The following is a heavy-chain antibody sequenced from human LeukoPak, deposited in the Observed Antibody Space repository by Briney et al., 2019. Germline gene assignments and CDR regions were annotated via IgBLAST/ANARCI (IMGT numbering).Heavy chain of an antibody. Sequence: SETLSLTCTVSGGSISSHYWSWIRQPPGKGLEWIGYMYYSGGSNYSPSLKSRVTISIDTSKNQLPLKLRSVTAADTAMYYCARHGLSGLITPETPLDPWGQGTLVIVSS. D-gene: IGHD3-16*01. J-gene: IGHJ5*02. V-gene: IGHV4-59*08. CDR2: MYYSGGS. CDR1: GGSISSHY. CDR3: ARHGLSGLITPETPLDP.